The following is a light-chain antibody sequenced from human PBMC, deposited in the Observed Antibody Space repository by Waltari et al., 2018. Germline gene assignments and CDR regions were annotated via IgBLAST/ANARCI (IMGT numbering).Light chain of an antibody. CDR1: QSISSY. J-gene: IGKJ3*01. V-gene: IGKV3-11*01. Sequence: IVLTQSPATLSLSPGERATLSCRASQSISSYSAWYQQRPGQSPRLLIYDASNRATGIPARFSGSGSGTDFTLTISSLEPEDFAVYYCQHRGHWPPVATFGPGTIVD. CDR2: DAS. CDR3: QHRGHWPPVAT.